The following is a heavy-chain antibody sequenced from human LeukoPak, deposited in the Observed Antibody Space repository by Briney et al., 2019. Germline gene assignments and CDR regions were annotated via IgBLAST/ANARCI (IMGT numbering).Heavy chain of an antibody. CDR3: ARLGGDTGGWWAFDY. CDR2: IYYSGST. V-gene: IGHV4-39*02. D-gene: IGHD6-19*01. Sequence: PSETLSLTCTVSGGSISSSSYYWGWIRQPPGKGLKWIGNIYYSGSTYYNPSLKSRVTISVDTSKTHFSLKLTSVTAADTAVYYCARLGGDTGGWWAFDYWGQGTLVTVSS. J-gene: IGHJ4*02. CDR1: GGSISSSSYY.